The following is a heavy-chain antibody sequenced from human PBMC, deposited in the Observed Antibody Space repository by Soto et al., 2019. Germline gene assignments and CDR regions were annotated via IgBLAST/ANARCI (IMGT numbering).Heavy chain of an antibody. J-gene: IGHJ4*02. CDR3: ARSSGHYSRFDY. CDR2: IYYSGST. Sequence: SETLSLTCTVSGGSISSYYWSWIRQPPGKGLEWIGYIYYSGSTNYNPSLKSRVTISVDTSKNQFSLKLSSVTAADTAVYYCARSSGHYSRFDYWGLGTSVTGSS. V-gene: IGHV4-59*01. CDR1: GGSISSYY. D-gene: IGHD4-4*01.